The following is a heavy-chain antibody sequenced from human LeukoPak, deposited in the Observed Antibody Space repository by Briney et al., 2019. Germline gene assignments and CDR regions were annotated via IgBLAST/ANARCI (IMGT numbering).Heavy chain of an antibody. Sequence: SETLSLTCSVSGASISSYYWNWIRQPPGKGLEWIGNIYTSGGTNYNPSLKSRVTISLDTSKDQFSLKLTSGTTADTAFYYCAKDWELGSWGQGTLVTVSS. D-gene: IGHD1-26*01. CDR3: AKDWELGS. CDR1: GASISSYY. CDR2: IYTSGGT. J-gene: IGHJ5*02. V-gene: IGHV4-59*01.